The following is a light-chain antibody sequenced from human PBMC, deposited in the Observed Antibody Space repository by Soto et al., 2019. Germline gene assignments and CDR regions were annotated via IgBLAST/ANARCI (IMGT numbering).Light chain of an antibody. Sequence: QSVLTQPPSASGTPGQRVTISCSGSSSNIGSNTVNWYQQLPGTAPKLLIYSNNQRPSGVPDRFSGSKSGTSASLAISGLQSAAEADYYCAAWDDSLNGWVFGGGTKLTVL. J-gene: IGLJ3*02. V-gene: IGLV1-44*01. CDR3: AAWDDSLNGWV. CDR1: SSNIGSNT. CDR2: SNN.